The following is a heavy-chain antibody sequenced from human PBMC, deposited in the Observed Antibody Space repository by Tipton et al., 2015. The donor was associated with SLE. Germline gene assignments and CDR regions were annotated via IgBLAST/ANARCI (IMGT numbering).Heavy chain of an antibody. CDR1: GGSISSGGYS. CDR3: ASSPRGGYYYYGMDV. V-gene: IGHV4-30-2*01. CDR2: LYPSGST. Sequence: LRLSCAVSGGSISSGGYSWSWIRQPPGKGLEWIGFLYPSGSTYYNPSLKSRVTISVHRSKNQLSLRLNSVTAADTAVYYCASSPRGGYYYYGMDVWGQGTTVTVSS. J-gene: IGHJ6*02. D-gene: IGHD6-13*01.